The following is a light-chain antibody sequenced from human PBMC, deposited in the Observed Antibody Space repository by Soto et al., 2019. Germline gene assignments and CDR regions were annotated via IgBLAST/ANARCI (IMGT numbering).Light chain of an antibody. CDR1: SSTIGSKD. J-gene: IGLJ1*01. CDR2: SNN. Sequence: SVLTQTPSISWTPGQWGTISFSGNSSTIGSKDVNWYQQLPETAPKVLMYSNNQRPSGVPHRFSGSTSGTSASLAIRALQSEGEADYSCEAWDDSLNGYVLRTGTKVTVL. V-gene: IGLV1-44*01. CDR3: EAWDDSLNGYV.